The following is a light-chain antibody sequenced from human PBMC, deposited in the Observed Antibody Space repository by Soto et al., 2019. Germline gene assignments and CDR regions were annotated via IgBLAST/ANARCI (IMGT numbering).Light chain of an antibody. CDR1: QSVSTF. CDR3: QQYDNWPT. J-gene: IGKJ5*01. Sequence: EIVLTQSPATLSLSPGERSILSFRASQSVSTFLAWFQQKPGQPPRLLIYNASNRTTGIPARFSGSGSGTDFTLTISSLEPEDFAVYYCQQYDNWPTFGQGTRLEIK. CDR2: NAS. V-gene: IGKV3-11*01.